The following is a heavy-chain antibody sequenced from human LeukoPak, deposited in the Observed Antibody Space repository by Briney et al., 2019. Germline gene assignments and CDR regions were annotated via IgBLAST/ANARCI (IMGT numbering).Heavy chain of an antibody. J-gene: IGHJ4*02. D-gene: IGHD3-16*02. V-gene: IGHV3-23*01. CDR2: ISGSGGST. Sequence: GGSLRLSCAASGFTFSSYAMSWARQAPGKGLEWVSAISGSGGSTYYADSVKGRFTISRDNSKNTLYLQMNSLRAEDTAVYYCAKAVRVDMITFGGVIVYPYYFDYWGQGTLVTVSS. CDR1: GFTFSSYA. CDR3: AKAVRVDMITFGGVIVYPYYFDY.